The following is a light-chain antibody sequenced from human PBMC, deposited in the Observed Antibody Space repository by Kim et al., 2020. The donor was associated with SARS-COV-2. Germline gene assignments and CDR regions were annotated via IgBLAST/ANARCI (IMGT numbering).Light chain of an antibody. J-gene: IGKJ1*01. CDR2: DAS. CDR3: QQRNSWPRT. Sequence: EIVLTQSPATLSLSPGESATLSCRASQSVCSYVAWYQQKPGQAPRVLIYDASNRFTGIPARFSGSGSGTDFTLTISSLEPEDFAVYYCQQRNSWPRTFGQGTKVDIK. CDR1: QSVCSY. V-gene: IGKV3-11*01.